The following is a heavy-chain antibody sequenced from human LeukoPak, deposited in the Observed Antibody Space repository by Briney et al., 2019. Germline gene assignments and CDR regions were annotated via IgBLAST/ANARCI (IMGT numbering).Heavy chain of an antibody. D-gene: IGHD3-10*01. J-gene: IGHJ5*02. CDR3: ARGYYGSGTKAGLDP. CDR1: GGSFSGYY. Sequence: PSETLSLTCAVYGGSFSGYYWSWIRQPPGKGLEWIGEINHSGSTNYNPSLKSRVTISVDTSKNQFSLRLSSVTAADTAMYYCARGYYGSGTKAGLDPWGQGTLVTVSS. V-gene: IGHV4-34*01. CDR2: INHSGST.